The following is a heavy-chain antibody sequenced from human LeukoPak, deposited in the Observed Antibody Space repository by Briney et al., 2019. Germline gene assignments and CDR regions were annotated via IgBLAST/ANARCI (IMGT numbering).Heavy chain of an antibody. CDR3: AREWNYYGSGIMDV. CDR1: GFNFSIYW. D-gene: IGHD3-10*01. J-gene: IGHJ6*04. CDR2: IKQDGGEK. Sequence: GGSLRLSCAASGFNFSIYWMSWVRQAPGKGLEWVANIKQDGGEKYYVGSVKGRFTVSRDNAKNSLYLQMNSLRAEDTAVYYCAREWNYYGSGIMDVWGKGTTVTVSS. V-gene: IGHV3-7*01.